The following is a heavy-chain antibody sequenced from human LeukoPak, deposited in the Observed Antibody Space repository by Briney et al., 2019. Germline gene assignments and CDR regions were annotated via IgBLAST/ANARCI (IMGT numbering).Heavy chain of an antibody. V-gene: IGHV3-23*01. Sequence: LSGGSLRLSCAASGFTFSSYAMSWVRQAPGHGLKGVSAISGGGASTYYADSVKGRFTISRDNSKNTLYLQMNSLRGEDTAAYSCVRDLVYGTGDQRFDYWGQGTLVTVSP. CDR1: GFTFSSYA. CDR3: VRDLVYGTGDQRFDY. J-gene: IGHJ4*02. CDR2: ISGGGAST. D-gene: IGHD7-27*01.